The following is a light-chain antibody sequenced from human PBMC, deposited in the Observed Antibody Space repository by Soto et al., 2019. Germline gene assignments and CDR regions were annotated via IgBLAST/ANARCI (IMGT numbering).Light chain of an antibody. CDR3: TSSTSDSLYV. V-gene: IGLV2-14*01. CDR2: EVS. Sequence: QSALTQPASVSGSPGQSITISCTGTSSDVGGYNYVSWYQQHPGKAPKLMIYEVSNRPSGVSNRFSGSKSGNTASLTISGLQAEDEADYFCTSSTSDSLYVLGTGTKVTGL. J-gene: IGLJ1*01. CDR1: SSDVGGYNY.